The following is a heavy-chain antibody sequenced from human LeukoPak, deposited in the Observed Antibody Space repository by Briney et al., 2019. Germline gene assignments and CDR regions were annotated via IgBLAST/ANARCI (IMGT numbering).Heavy chain of an antibody. Sequence: SETLTLTCAVYGGSFSGHYWNWIRQPPGKGLEWIREINHSGSTSYNPSLRSRVTISVDTSKSHFSLNLTSVTAADTAVYYCARGPRISVMATITGYFNYWGQGTLVTVSS. CDR3: ARGPRISVMATITGYFNY. D-gene: IGHD5-24*01. CDR1: GGSFSGHY. CDR2: INHSGST. J-gene: IGHJ4*02. V-gene: IGHV4-34*01.